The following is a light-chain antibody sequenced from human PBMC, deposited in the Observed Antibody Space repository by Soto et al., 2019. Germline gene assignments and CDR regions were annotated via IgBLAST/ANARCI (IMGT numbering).Light chain of an antibody. V-gene: IGKV4-1*01. CDR3: QQYYSTPLLT. J-gene: IGKJ4*01. CDR2: WAS. Sequence: DIVMTQSPDSLAVSPGERATINCKSSQSVLYSSNNKNYLAWYQQKPGQPPKLLIYWASTRESGVPDRFSGSGSGTDFTLTISSLQAEDVAVYYCQQYYSTPLLTFGGGTKVDNK. CDR1: QSVLYSSNNKNY.